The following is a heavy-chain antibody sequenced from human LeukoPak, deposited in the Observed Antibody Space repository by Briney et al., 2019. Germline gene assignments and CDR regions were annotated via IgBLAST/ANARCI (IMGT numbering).Heavy chain of an antibody. D-gene: IGHD6-13*01. CDR1: GFTFSSYG. Sequence: GGSLGLSCAASGFTFSSYGMHWVRQAPGKGLEWVAVIWYDGSNKYYADSVKGRFTISRDNSKNTLYLQMNSLRAEDTAVYYCARAGVAAAGFPNNWFDPWGQGTLVTVSS. CDR3: ARAGVAAAGFPNNWFDP. CDR2: IWYDGSNK. J-gene: IGHJ5*02. V-gene: IGHV3-33*01.